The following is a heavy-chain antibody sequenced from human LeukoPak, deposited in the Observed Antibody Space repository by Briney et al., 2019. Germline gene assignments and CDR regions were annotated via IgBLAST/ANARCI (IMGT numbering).Heavy chain of an antibody. D-gene: IGHD5-18*01. J-gene: IGHJ4*02. V-gene: IGHV3-7*03. Sequence: PGGSLRLSCAASGFTFSSYWMSWVRQAPGKGLEWVANIKQDGSEKYYVDSVKGRFTISRDNAKNSLYLQMNSLRAEDTALYYCAKDRGSGYSYGSEIDYWGQGTLVTVSS. CDR1: GFTFSSYW. CDR3: AKDRGSGYSYGSEIDY. CDR2: IKQDGSEK.